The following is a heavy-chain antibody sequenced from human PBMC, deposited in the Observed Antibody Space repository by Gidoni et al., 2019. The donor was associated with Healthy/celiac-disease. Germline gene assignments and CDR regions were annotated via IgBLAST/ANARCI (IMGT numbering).Heavy chain of an antibody. Sequence: QVQLVQSGAEVKKPGASVKVSCKASGYTFTGYYMHGVRQAPGQGLEWMGWINPNSGGTNYAQKFQGRVTMTRDTSISTAYMELSRLRSDDTAVYYCAREVATMIVVVTGMDVWGQGTTVTVSS. CDR1: GYTFTGYY. V-gene: IGHV1-2*02. J-gene: IGHJ6*02. CDR3: AREVATMIVVVTGMDV. CDR2: INPNSGGT. D-gene: IGHD3-22*01.